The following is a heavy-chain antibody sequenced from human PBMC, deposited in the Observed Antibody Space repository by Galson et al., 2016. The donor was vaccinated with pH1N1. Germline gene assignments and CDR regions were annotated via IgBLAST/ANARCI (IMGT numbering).Heavy chain of an antibody. D-gene: IGHD1/OR15-1a*01. J-gene: IGHJ3*01. V-gene: IGHV1-69*06. CDR3: ARAHSYHNNDGFDL. CDR2: IVAIFGTA. CDR1: GGIFNSFG. Sequence: SVKVSCKASGGIFNSFGIGWVRQAPGQGLEWMGGIVAIFGTANYAQKFQGRVTITADKSSSTDYMEVNRLRSQDTAVYYCARAHSYHNNDGFDLWGQGTKVTVSA.